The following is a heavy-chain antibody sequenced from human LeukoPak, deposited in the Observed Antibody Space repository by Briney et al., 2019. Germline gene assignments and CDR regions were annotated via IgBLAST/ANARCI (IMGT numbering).Heavy chain of an antibody. D-gene: IGHD6-13*01. CDR2: INHSGST. CDR3: ARQKQQLGLGYYYYYYMDV. V-gene: IGHV4-34*01. CDR1: GGSFSGYY. J-gene: IGHJ6*03. Sequence: SETLSLTCAVYGGSFSGYYWSWIRQPPGKGLERIGEINHSGSTNYNPSLKSRVTISVDTSKNQFSLKLSSVTAADTAVYYCARQKQQLGLGYYYYYYMDVWGKGTTVTISS.